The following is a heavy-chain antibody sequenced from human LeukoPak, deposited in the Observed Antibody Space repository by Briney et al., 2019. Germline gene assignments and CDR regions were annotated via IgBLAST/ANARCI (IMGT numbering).Heavy chain of an antibody. CDR3: ATVSNNWFDP. CDR2: IYHSGST. J-gene: IGHJ5*02. V-gene: IGHV4-30-2*01. CDR1: GGSISSGGYY. Sequence: PSETLSLTCTVSGGSISSGGYYWSWIRQPPGKGLEWIGYIYHSGSTYYNPSLKSRVTISVDRSKNQFSLKLSSATAADTAVYYCATVSNNWFDPWGQGMLVTVSS. D-gene: IGHD2-21*02.